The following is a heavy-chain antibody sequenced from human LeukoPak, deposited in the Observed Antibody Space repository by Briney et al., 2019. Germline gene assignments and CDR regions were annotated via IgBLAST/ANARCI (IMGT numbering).Heavy chain of an antibody. Sequence: SETLSLTCTVSGDSISNYYWSWIRQPAGKGLEWIGRIYSSGITNYSPSLNSRVTMSVDVSKNQFSLKVTSVTAADTAVYYCARNALLSDSDYGMDVWGQGTTVTVSS. CDR1: GDSISNYY. V-gene: IGHV4-4*07. J-gene: IGHJ6*02. D-gene: IGHD3-9*01. CDR3: ARNALLSDSDYGMDV. CDR2: IYSSGIT.